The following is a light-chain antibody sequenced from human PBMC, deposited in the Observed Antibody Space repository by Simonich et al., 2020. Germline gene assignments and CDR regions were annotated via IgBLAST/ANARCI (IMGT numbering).Light chain of an antibody. CDR3: CSYAGSSTWV. CDR1: SSDVGSYNL. Sequence: QSALTQPASVSGSPGQSIIISCTGTSSDVGSYNLVSWYQQHPGKAPKLMIYGGSKRPSGVSNRFSGSKSGNTASLTISGLQAEDEADYYCCSYAGSSTWVFGGGTKLTVL. J-gene: IGLJ3*02. CDR2: GGS. V-gene: IGLV2-23*01.